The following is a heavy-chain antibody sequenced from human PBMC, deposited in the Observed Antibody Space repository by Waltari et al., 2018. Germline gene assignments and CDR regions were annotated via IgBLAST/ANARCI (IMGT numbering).Heavy chain of an antibody. Sequence: EVQLVESGGGLVKPGGSLRLSCAASGFTFTNAWMVWVRQAPGKGLEWVGRIRSKAYGGTIDYAAPVKGRFTISRDDSTKTMYLQMNSLKTEDTAVYYCNTGGWYDPWGQGTLVTVSS. CDR3: NTGGWYDP. CDR1: GFTFTNAW. CDR2: IRSKAYGGTI. J-gene: IGHJ5*02. V-gene: IGHV3-15*01.